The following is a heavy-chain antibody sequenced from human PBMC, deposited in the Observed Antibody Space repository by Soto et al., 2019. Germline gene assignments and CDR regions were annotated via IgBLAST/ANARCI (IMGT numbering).Heavy chain of an antibody. CDR1: GGTFSSYA. CDR2: IIPIFGTA. J-gene: IGHJ6*02. D-gene: IGHD2-15*01. V-gene: IGHV1-69*06. CDR3: ATTSEYIVVVVAATSPGYYYGMDV. Sequence: SVKVSCKASGGTFSSYAISWVRQAPGQGLEWMGGIIPIFGTANYAQKFQGRDTITADKSTSTAYMELSSLRSEDTAVYYCATTSEYIVVVVAATSPGYYYGMDVRGQGTTVTVSS.